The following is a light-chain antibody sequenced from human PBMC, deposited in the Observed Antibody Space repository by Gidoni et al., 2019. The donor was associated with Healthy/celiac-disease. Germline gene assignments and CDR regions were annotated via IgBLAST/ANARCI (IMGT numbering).Light chain of an antibody. Sequence: AIPITQSPSSLSASVGDRVTITCRASQGIRNDLGWYQQKPGKAPKLLIYAASSLQSGVPSRFSGSGSGTDFTLTISSLQPEDFATYYCLQEYNYPYTFGQGTKLEIK. CDR1: QGIRND. CDR3: LQEYNYPYT. V-gene: IGKV1-6*01. CDR2: AAS. J-gene: IGKJ2*01.